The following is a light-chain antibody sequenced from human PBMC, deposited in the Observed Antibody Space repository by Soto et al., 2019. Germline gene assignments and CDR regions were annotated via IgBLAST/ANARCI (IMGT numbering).Light chain of an antibody. CDR1: QGIGTE. Sequence: AIQMTQSPSSLSASVGDRVTITCRASQGIGTELGWYQQRPGKAPKLLIYGTSTVQYGVPSRFSGSGSDTDFTLTISSLQPEDFATYYCLQDYTYPRTFGQGTDVEIK. J-gene: IGKJ1*01. V-gene: IGKV1-6*01. CDR2: GTS. CDR3: LQDYTYPRT.